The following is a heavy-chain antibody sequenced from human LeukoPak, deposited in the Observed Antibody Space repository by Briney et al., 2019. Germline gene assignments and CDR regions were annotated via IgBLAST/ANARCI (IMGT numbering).Heavy chain of an antibody. CDR3: TKDAYSDDCCDSYFDL. CDR1: GFTFSSYA. D-gene: IGHD2-21*01. CDR2: ISGSGGST. V-gene: IGHV3-23*01. Sequence: GGSLRLSCAASGFTFSSYAMRWVRQAPGKGLGWVSAISGSGGSTYYADSVKGRLTISRDKTKNTLYLQMDSPRAEDTALYYCTKDAYSDDCCDSYFDLWGRGTLVTVSS. J-gene: IGHJ2*01.